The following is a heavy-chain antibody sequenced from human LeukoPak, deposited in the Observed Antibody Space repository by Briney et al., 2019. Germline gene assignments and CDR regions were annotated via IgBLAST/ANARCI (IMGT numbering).Heavy chain of an antibody. CDR2: ISYDGSNK. CDR3: ARDRREFLTALDY. Sequence: GGSLRLSCAASGFTFSSYGMHWVRQAPGKGLEWVAVISYDGSNKYYADSVKGRFTISRDNSKNTLYLQMNSLRAEDTAVYYCARDRREFLTALDYWGQGTLAAVSS. CDR1: GFTFSSYG. J-gene: IGHJ4*02. V-gene: IGHV3-30*03. D-gene: IGHD3-10*01.